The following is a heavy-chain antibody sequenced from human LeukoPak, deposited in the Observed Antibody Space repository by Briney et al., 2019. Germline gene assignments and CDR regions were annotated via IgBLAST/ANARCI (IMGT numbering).Heavy chain of an antibody. CDR2: ISYDGRQK. V-gene: IGHV3-30*14. J-gene: IGHJ4*02. CDR1: GFTFSEYA. D-gene: IGHD3-10*01. Sequence: PGGSLRLSCAASGFTFSEYAMHWVRQAPGKGLEWVAVISYDGRQKYYGDSVKGRFTISRDNSKNTLYLQMNSLRAEDTAVYYCARDSETSPLDYWGQGTLVTVSS. CDR3: ARDSETSPLDY.